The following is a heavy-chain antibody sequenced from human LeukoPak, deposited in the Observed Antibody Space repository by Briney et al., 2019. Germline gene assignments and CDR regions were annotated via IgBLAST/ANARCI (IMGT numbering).Heavy chain of an antibody. CDR2: IYYTGSI. D-gene: IGHD1-26*01. J-gene: IGHJ4*02. V-gene: IGHV4-39*01. CDR1: GASISGGTYY. Sequence: SETLSLTCSVSGASISGGTYYWGWIRQPPGKGLEWIGSIYYTGSIYDNPSLKSRVTISVYTSKNQFSLKLSSVTAADTAVYYCARRGGSGRAFDYWGQGTLVTVSS. CDR3: ARRGGSGRAFDY.